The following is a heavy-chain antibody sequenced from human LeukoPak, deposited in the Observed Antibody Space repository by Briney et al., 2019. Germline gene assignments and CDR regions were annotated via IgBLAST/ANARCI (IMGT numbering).Heavy chain of an antibody. CDR3: ARARDYYDSSGYSYWYFDR. CDR1: GFTFSTYW. Sequence: GGSLRLSCAASGFTFSTYWMTWVRQAPGKGREWVANIKQDGSEKHYVDSVRGRFTISRNNANNSLYQQMNGLRAEDTAVYYCARARDYYDSSGYSYWYFDRWGRGTLVTVSS. V-gene: IGHV3-7*04. J-gene: IGHJ2*01. CDR2: IKQDGSEK. D-gene: IGHD3-22*01.